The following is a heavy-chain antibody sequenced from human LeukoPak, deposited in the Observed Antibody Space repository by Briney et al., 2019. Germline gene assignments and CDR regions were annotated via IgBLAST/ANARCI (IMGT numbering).Heavy chain of an antibody. Sequence: SETLSLTCTVAGGSIGIYYLNWIRQPARKGLEWIGRIFTSGIANYNPSLKSRVTMSAATSKNKLSQNLSSVNTEDTAVYYCAGEIWGTYYNPLGYMDVWGKGTRVIVS. V-gene: IGHV4-4*07. CDR1: GGSIGIYY. CDR2: IFTSGIA. D-gene: IGHD3-10*01. CDR3: AGEIWGTYYNPLGYMDV. J-gene: IGHJ6*03.